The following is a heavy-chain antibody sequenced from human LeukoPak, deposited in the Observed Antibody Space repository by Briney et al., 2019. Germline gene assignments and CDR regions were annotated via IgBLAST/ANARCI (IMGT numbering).Heavy chain of an antibody. CDR3: ARVRGGYWYFDL. Sequence: GGSLRLSCAASGFTFSSYGMHWVRQAPGKGLEWVAVIWYDGSNKYYADSVKGRFTISRDNSKNTLYLQMNSLRAEDTAVYYCARVRGGYWYFDLWGRGTLVTVSS. V-gene: IGHV3-33*01. D-gene: IGHD4-23*01. CDR1: GFTFSSYG. J-gene: IGHJ2*01. CDR2: IWYDGSNK.